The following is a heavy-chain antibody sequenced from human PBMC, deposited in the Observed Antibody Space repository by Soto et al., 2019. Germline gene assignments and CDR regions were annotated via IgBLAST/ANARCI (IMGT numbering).Heavy chain of an antibody. J-gene: IGHJ6*02. CDR2: IVPIFGTA. CDR1: GGTFSRHA. Sequence: QVQLVQSGAEVKRPGSSVKVSCKASGGTFSRHAISWVRQAPGQGLEWMGGIVPIFGTANYAQKFQGRVTITANESTSTAYMELSSLRSEDTAVYYCAERELAYGLDVWGQGTTVTVSS. V-gene: IGHV1-69*01. CDR3: AERELAYGLDV.